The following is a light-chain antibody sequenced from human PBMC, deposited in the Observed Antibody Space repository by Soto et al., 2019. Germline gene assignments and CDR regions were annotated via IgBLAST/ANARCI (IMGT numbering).Light chain of an antibody. Sequence: QSALTQPRSVSGSPGQSVTISCTGTSSDVGGYDYVSWCQQHPGKAPKLLIYDVTRRPSGVPDRFSCSKSRNTASLADSGRQGEVEAGYYCCSYAGAYTWMFGEGTKLTV. CDR3: CSYAGAYTWM. V-gene: IGLV2-11*01. J-gene: IGLJ3*02. CDR2: DVT. CDR1: SSDVGGYDY.